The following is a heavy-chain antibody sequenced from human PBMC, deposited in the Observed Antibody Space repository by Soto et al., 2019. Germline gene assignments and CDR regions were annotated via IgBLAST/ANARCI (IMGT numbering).Heavy chain of an antibody. D-gene: IGHD3-10*01. Sequence: PGGSLRLSCAASGFTFDDYTMHWVSQAPGKGLEWVSLISWDGGSTYYADSVKGRFTISRDNSKNSLYLQMNSLRTEDTALYYCAKGTYYYGSGKLDYFDYWGQGTLVTVSS. CDR2: ISWDGGST. V-gene: IGHV3-43*01. CDR3: AKGTYYYGSGKLDYFDY. J-gene: IGHJ4*02. CDR1: GFTFDDYT.